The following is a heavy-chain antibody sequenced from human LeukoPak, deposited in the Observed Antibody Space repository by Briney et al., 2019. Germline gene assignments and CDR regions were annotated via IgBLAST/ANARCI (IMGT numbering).Heavy chain of an antibody. CDR3: ARDFYDFWSGSIRFDP. J-gene: IGHJ5*02. CDR2: ISSSSNTI. V-gene: IGHV3-48*01. CDR1: GFTISTYS. Sequence: GGSLRLSCEGSGFTISTYSMNWVRQAPGKGLEWVSYISSSSNTIYYADSVKGRFTISRDNAKNSLYLQMNSLRAEDTAVYYCARDFYDFWSGSIRFDPWGQGTLVTVSS. D-gene: IGHD3-3*01.